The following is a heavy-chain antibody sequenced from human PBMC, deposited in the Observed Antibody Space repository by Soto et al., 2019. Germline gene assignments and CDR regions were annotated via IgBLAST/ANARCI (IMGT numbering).Heavy chain of an antibody. CDR1: GFTFSSYS. CDR3: ARATHPSYGMDV. Sequence: GGSLRLSCAASGFTFSSYSMNWVRQAPGKGLEWVSSISSSSSYIYYADSVKGRFTISRDNAKNSLYLQMNSLRAEDTAVYYCARATHPSYGMDVWGQGTTVTVSS. CDR2: ISSSSSYI. J-gene: IGHJ6*02. V-gene: IGHV3-21*01.